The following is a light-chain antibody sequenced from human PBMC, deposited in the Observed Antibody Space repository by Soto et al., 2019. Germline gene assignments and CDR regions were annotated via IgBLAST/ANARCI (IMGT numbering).Light chain of an antibody. CDR2: KAS. V-gene: IGKV1-5*03. CDR1: QSLSSW. CDR3: QHYNSYSEA. Sequence: IQMTQSPSTLSASVGDRVTITCRASQSLSSWLAWYQQKPGKAPKLLIYKASTLKSGVPSRFSGSASGTEFTLTISSLQPDDFATYYCQHYNSYSEAFGQGTKVDIK. J-gene: IGKJ1*01.